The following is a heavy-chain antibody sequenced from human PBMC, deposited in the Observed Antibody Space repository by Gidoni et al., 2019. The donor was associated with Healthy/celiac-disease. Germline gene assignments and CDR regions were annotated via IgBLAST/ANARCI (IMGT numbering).Heavy chain of an antibody. J-gene: IGHJ5*02. D-gene: IGHD6-6*01. CDR2: IIPIFGTP. CDR3: ARGHLVYGRVGWFDP. Sequence: QVQLVQSGAEVKKPGSSVKVSCKASGGTFNTYAFTWVRQAPGQGLEWMGGIIPIFGTPNYAQKVQGRVTITADESTSTAYMELSSLRSEDTAVYYCARGHLVYGRVGWFDPWGQGTLVTVSS. CDR1: GGTFNTYA. V-gene: IGHV1-69*01.